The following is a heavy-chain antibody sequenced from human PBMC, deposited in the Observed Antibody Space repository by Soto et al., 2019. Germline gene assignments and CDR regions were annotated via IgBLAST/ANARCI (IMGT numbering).Heavy chain of an antibody. D-gene: IGHD6-19*01. V-gene: IGHV3-30*18. J-gene: IGHJ5*02. CDR3: ANDLGSSGWEDFGP. Sequence: ESGGGVVQPGKSLRLSCAGSGFTFGSFAMHWVRQAPGKGMEWVAVISFHGRHQYYADSVKGRFTISRDNSNNTVYLQLTSRRPEDTAVYSCANDLGSSGWEDFGPWGQGTLVTVSS. CDR1: GFTFGSFA. CDR2: ISFHGRHQ.